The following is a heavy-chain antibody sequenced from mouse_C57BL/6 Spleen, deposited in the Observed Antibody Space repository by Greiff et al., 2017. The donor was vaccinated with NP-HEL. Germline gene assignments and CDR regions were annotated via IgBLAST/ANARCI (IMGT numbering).Heavy chain of an antibody. CDR2: IYPYNGVS. V-gene: IGHV1-31*01. CDR1: GYSFTGYY. Sequence: EVKLMESGPELVKPGASVKISCKASGYSFTGYYMHWVKQSHGNILDWIGYIYPYNGVSSYNQKFKGKATLTVDKSSSTAYMELRSLTSEDSAVYYCAHTVVANYYAMDYWGQGTSVTVSS. J-gene: IGHJ4*01. D-gene: IGHD1-1*01. CDR3: AHTVVANYYAMDY.